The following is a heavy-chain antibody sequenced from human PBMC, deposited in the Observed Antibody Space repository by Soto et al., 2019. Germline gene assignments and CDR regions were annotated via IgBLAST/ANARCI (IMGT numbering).Heavy chain of an antibody. D-gene: IGHD3-22*01. CDR2: IYYSGIT. CDR3: ARLVSMVVVVTQLPYHFDS. CDR1: GDSISGTTYY. V-gene: IGHV4-31*03. J-gene: IGHJ4*02. Sequence: SETLSLTCTVSGDSISGTTYYWSWIRQHPGKGLEWIGSIYYSGITYYNPSLKSRLMISVDTSKNQFSLKLSSVTAADTAVYYCARLVSMVVVVTQLPYHFDSWGQGTLVTVSS.